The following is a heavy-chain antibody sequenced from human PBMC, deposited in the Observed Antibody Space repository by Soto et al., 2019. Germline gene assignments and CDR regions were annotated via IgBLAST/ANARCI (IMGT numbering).Heavy chain of an antibody. D-gene: IGHD2-15*01. CDR2: RYYSEST. CDR1: GGSITTGGYY. J-gene: IGHJ4*02. Sequence: LSLTCTVSGGSITTGGYYWSWIRQLPGKGLEWIGHRYYSESTYYNPSLKSRVSISLDTSKNQFSLKLSFVTAADTAMYYCARTKCSGGSCYSWSLDYWGQGTPVT. CDR3: ARTKCSGGSCYSWSLDY. V-gene: IGHV4-31*03.